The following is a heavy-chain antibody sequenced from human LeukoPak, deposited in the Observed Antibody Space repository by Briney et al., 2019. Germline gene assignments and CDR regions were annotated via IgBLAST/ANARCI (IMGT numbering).Heavy chain of an antibody. CDR2: IYYSGST. Sequence: SETLSLTCAVYGGSFSGYYWGWIRQPPGKGLEWIGSIYYSGSTYYNPSLKSRVTISVDTSKNQFSLKLSSVTAADTAVYYCARKLGEVGAAVGNWFDPWGQGTLVTVSS. D-gene: IGHD1-26*01. CDR3: ARKLGEVGAAVGNWFDP. J-gene: IGHJ5*02. V-gene: IGHV4-39*01. CDR1: GGSFSGYY.